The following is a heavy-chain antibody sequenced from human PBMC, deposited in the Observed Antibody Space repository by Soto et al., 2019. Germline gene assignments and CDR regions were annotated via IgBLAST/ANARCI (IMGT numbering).Heavy chain of an antibody. CDR3: ARGSYDFWSGISPYPNWFDP. Sequence: SETLSLTCTVSSGSISSYYWTWIRQPPGKGLEWIGYIFYNGTTNYSPSLKSRVTLSVDTSKIQFSLRLRSVTAADTAVYYCARGSYDFWSGISPYPNWFDPWGQGTLVTVSS. CDR1: SGSISSYY. J-gene: IGHJ5*02. D-gene: IGHD3-3*01. V-gene: IGHV4-59*01. CDR2: IFYNGTT.